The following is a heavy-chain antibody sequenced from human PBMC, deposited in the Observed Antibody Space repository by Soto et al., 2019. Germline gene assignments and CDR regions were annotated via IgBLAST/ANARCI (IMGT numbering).Heavy chain of an antibody. CDR1: GFSISDYG. J-gene: IGHJ6*02. Sequence: PGGSMRLSCVASGFSISDYGMEWDRQVQGKGLEWVALISYDGSNTYYAESVKGLFTISRDKSKDTLFLQMTGLKTEDTAVYYCAKGAGDRLSLGMDFWGHGTTVTVSS. CDR2: ISYDGSNT. D-gene: IGHD1-26*01. CDR3: AKGAGDRLSLGMDF. V-gene: IGHV3-30*18.